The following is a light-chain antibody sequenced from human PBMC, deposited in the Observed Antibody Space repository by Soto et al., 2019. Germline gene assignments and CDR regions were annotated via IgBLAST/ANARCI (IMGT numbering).Light chain of an antibody. CDR3: MQTIQVPSIA. CDR2: EVS. V-gene: IGKV2D-29*01. Sequence: IVRTQSPLSLPVTPGEPASISCSSIQSLLHSNGHNYLEWYVQKSGQPPKLLIYEVSNRFFGVSERFSGSGAGTDFTLKVSRVEAEDVGVYYCMQTIQVPSIAFGQGTRLEIK. CDR1: QSLLHSNGHNY. J-gene: IGKJ5*01.